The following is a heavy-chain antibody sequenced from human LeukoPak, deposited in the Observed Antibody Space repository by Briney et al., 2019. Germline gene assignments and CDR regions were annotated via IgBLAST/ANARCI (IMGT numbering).Heavy chain of an antibody. CDR2: INSDGSST. Sequence: PGGSLRLSCAAFGFTFSSYWMHWVRQAPGKGLVWVSRINSDGSSTSYADSVKGRFTISRDNAKNTLYLQMNSLRAEDTAVYYCARDPEMAGHPLDYWGQGTLVTVSS. CDR1: GFTFSSYW. D-gene: IGHD5-24*01. J-gene: IGHJ4*02. V-gene: IGHV3-74*01. CDR3: ARDPEMAGHPLDY.